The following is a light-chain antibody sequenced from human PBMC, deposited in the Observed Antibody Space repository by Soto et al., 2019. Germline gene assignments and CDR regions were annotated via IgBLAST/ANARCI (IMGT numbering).Light chain of an antibody. Sequence: QSVLNQPASVSGSPGQSITTSCTGTSSDVGGYNYVSWYQQHPGKAPKLMIYDVSNRPSGVSNRFSGSKSGNTASLTISGLQAEDEADYYCSSYTSSSTRDFGTGTKVTVL. V-gene: IGLV2-14*01. J-gene: IGLJ1*01. CDR2: DVS. CDR3: SSYTSSSTRD. CDR1: SSDVGGYNY.